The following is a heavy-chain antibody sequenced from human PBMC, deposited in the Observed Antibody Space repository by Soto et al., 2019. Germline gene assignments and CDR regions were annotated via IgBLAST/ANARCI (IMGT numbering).Heavy chain of an antibody. CDR1: GFTFSSYA. Sequence: EVQLLESGGGLVQPGGSLRLSCAASGFTFSSYAMSWFRQAPGKGLEWVSVISGSGDSTYYADSVKGRFTISRDNSKNTLYLQMNSLRAEDTAEYYCARRGSGSYYDYWGQGTLVTVSS. J-gene: IGHJ4*02. D-gene: IGHD1-26*01. CDR3: ARRGSGSYYDY. V-gene: IGHV3-23*01. CDR2: ISGSGDST.